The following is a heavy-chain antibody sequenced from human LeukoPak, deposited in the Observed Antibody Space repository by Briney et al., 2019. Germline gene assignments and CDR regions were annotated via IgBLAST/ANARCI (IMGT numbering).Heavy chain of an antibody. CDR1: GFTFSSYW. Sequence: GGSLRLSCAASGFTFSSYWMSWVRQAPGKGLEWVANIKQDGSEKYYVDSVKGRFTISRDNAKNSLYLQMNSLRAEDTAVYYCARSNGSGSYYNTETWFDPWGQGTLVTVSS. V-gene: IGHV3-7*01. CDR2: IKQDGSEK. CDR3: ARSNGSGSYYNTETWFDP. J-gene: IGHJ5*02. D-gene: IGHD3-10*01.